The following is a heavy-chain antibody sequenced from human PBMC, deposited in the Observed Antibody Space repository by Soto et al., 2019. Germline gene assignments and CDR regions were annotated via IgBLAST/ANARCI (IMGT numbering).Heavy chain of an antibody. Sequence: QVQLVQSGAEVKKPGASVRVSCKASGYTFTSYDVYWVRQATGRGLEWMGWMNPFSGNAVYTQKLQDRVTMTRDTSIHTAYMEMSGLTSEDTAVYYCTRGQGNHWGQGPLVTVSS. CDR3: TRGQGNH. J-gene: IGHJ4*02. V-gene: IGHV1-8*01. CDR2: MNPFSGNA. CDR1: GYTFTSYD.